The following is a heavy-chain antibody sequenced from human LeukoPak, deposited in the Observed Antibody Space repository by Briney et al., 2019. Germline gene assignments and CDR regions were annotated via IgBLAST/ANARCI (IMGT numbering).Heavy chain of an antibody. Sequence: SETLSLTCTVSGGSIRDGSDYWSWIRQPAGKGLEWIGRVYSSGITNYSPSLKSRVTISLDTSKKQFSLNLTSVTAADTAVYYCAREMLDNHWFDPWGQGTLVTVSS. V-gene: IGHV4-61*02. CDR3: AREMLDNHWFDP. J-gene: IGHJ5*02. CDR1: GGSIRDGSDY. D-gene: IGHD3-10*02. CDR2: VYSSGIT.